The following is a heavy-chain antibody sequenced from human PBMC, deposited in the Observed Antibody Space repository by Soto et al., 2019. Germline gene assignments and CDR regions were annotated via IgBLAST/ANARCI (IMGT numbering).Heavy chain of an antibody. D-gene: IGHD5-12*01. CDR2: ISGYNRNT. Sequence: QVQLVQSGAEVKKPGASVKVSCKASGYTFTSYGISWVRQAPGQGLEWMGWISGYNRNTNYAQMLQGRVTMTTDTSTSTAYMELRSLRSEYTAVYYCARYSATINSFWFDPWGQGTLVTVSS. V-gene: IGHV1-18*01. CDR1: GYTFTSYG. CDR3: ARYSATINSFWFDP. J-gene: IGHJ5*02.